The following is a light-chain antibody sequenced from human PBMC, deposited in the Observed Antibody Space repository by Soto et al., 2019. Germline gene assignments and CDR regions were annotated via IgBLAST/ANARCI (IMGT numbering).Light chain of an antibody. CDR2: GTS. J-gene: IGKJ4*01. CDR3: QQFGSSLLT. V-gene: IGKV3-20*01. CDR1: QSVGSSY. Sequence: EIALTQSPGTLSLSPGESATLSCRASQSVGSSYLAWYQQKPGQAPRLLIYGTSRRATGIPDRFRGSGSGTDFTLTISRLEPEDFAVYYCQQFGSSLLTFGGGTKVDIK.